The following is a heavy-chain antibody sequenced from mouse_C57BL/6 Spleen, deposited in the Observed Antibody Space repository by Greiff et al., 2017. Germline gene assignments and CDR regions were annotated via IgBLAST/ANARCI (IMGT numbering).Heavy chain of an antibody. CDR2: INPNYGTT. V-gene: IGHV1-39*01. CDR3: ARKRAYYRDWNFGV. Sequence: EVQLQQPGPELVKPGASVKISCKASGYSFTDYNMTWVKQSNGKSLEWIGVINPNYGTTSYNQKFTGKATLTVDQSSSTAYMQLNSLTSKDSTVHSCARKRAYYRDWNFGVWGTGTTVTVSS. D-gene: IGHD2-13*01. J-gene: IGHJ1*03. CDR1: GYSFTDYN.